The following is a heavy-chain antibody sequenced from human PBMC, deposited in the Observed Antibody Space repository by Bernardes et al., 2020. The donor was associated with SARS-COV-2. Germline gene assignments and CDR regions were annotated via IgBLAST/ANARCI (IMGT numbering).Heavy chain of an antibody. CDR1: GGSISSYY. CDR2: IYYTGST. CDR3: ASGGGGLITFFGVVYNYFDY. Sequence: SETLSLTCTVSGGSISSYYWSWIRQPPGKGLEWIGYIYYTGSTNYNPSLKSRVTISVDTSKNQFSLKLSSVTAADTAVYSCASGGGGLITFFGVVYNYFDYWGQGTLVTVSS. D-gene: IGHD3-3*01. V-gene: IGHV4-59*01. J-gene: IGHJ4*02.